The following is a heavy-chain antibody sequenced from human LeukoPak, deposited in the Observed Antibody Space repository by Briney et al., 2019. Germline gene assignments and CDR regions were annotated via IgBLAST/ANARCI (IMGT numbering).Heavy chain of an antibody. CDR1: GYTFTSYY. Sequence: ASVKVSCKASGYTFTSYYMHWVRRAPGQGLEWMGIINPSGGSTSYAQKFQGRVTMTRDTSTSTVYMELSSLRSEDTAVYYCARTEAYYDSSPPRDYWGQGTLVTVSS. D-gene: IGHD3-22*01. CDR2: INPSGGST. CDR3: ARTEAYYDSSPPRDY. V-gene: IGHV1-46*01. J-gene: IGHJ4*02.